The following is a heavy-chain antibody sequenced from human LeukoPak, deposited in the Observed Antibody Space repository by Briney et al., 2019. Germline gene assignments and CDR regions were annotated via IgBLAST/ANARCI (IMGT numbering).Heavy chain of an antibody. J-gene: IGHJ4*02. CDR3: ARATGTYYDFWSGFSLSA. CDR1: GYTFTGYY. Sequence: ASVKVSRKASGYTFTGYYMHWVRQAPGQGLEWMGWINPNSGGTNYAQKFQGGVTMTRDTSISTAYMELSRLRSDDTAVYYCARATGTYYDFWSGFSLSAWGQGTLVTVSS. D-gene: IGHD3-3*01. V-gene: IGHV1-2*02. CDR2: INPNSGGT.